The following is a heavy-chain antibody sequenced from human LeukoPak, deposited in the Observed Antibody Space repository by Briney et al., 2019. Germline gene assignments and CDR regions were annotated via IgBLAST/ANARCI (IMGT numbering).Heavy chain of an antibody. J-gene: IGHJ4*02. CDR1: GFTFSSYA. D-gene: IGHD5-18*01. CDR3: AKSPTMVTEWGYFDY. Sequence: GGSLRLSCAASGFTFSSYAMSWVRQAPGKGLEWVSAISGSGGSTYYADSVKGRFTISRDNSKNTLYLQMNSLRAEDTAVYYCAKSPTMVTEWGYFDYWGQGTLVTVSS. V-gene: IGHV3-23*01. CDR2: ISGSGGST.